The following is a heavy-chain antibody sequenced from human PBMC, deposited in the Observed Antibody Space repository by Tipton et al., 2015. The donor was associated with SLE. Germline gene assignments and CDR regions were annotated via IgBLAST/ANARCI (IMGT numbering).Heavy chain of an antibody. CDR1: GYTFATYG. CDR2: IIPVLDES. V-gene: IGHV1-69*04. CDR3: EFRSTTMTTPSY. Sequence: QSGPEVKKPGASVKISCKASGYTFATYGINWVRQAPGQGLEWMGRIIPVLDESDYAQNFEGRVTITADKSTSTTYMELHSLRSEDTAIYFCEFRSTTMTTPSYWGQGSLVTVSS. J-gene: IGHJ4*02. D-gene: IGHD1-14*01.